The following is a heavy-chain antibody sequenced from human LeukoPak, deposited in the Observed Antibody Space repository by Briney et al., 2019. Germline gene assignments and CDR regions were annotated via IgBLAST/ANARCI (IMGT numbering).Heavy chain of an antibody. J-gene: IGHJ3*02. CDR3: AKRLGSNDNAFDI. CDR1: EFTFSSYS. Sequence: GGSLRLSCAASEFTFSSYSMNWVRQAPGKGLEWVSYITNSGNSKSYADSVKGRFTISRDNTKNSLYLQMNGLRAEDTAVYYCAKRLGSNDNAFDIWGQGTTVTVSS. V-gene: IGHV3-48*01. D-gene: IGHD2-15*01. CDR2: ITNSGNSK.